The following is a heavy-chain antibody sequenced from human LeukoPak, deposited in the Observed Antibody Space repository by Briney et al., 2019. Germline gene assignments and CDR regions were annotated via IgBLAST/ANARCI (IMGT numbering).Heavy chain of an antibody. CDR2: IRDNGCSR. J-gene: IGHJ4*02. CDR3: SKGDTLITMVRGVIPY. CDR1: GFTFSSYW. Sequence: GGSLRLSCAASGFTFSSYWMSWVRQAPGKGLEWVSGIRDNGCSRYCEDSVKGRFTISRDNAKNTQYLQMSSLKAEITAVYYFSKGDTLITMVRGVIPYWGQGTLDTVST. V-gene: IGHV3-23*01. D-gene: IGHD3-10*01.